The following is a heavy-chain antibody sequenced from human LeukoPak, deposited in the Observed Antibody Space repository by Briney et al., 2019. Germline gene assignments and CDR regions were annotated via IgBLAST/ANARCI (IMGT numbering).Heavy chain of an antibody. V-gene: IGHV4-31*03. Sequence: SETLSLTCTVSGGSISSGGYYWSWIRQHPGKGLEWIGYICYSGSTYYNPSLKSRVTISVDTSKNQFSLKLSSVTAADTAVYYCAREGLWFGGNLDYWGQGTLVTVYS. CDR1: GGSISSGGYY. J-gene: IGHJ4*02. CDR3: AREGLWFGGNLDY. D-gene: IGHD3-10*01. CDR2: ICYSGST.